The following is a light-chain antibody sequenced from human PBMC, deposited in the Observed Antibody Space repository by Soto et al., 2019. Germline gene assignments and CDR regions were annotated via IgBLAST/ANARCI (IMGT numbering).Light chain of an antibody. Sequence: DIQMTQSPSSLSASLGDRVTITCRASQSINRSLNWYQQKPGKAPKFLIYAASSLQSGVPSRFSGSGSDTEFTLTISSLQPEDFATYYCQQLNNYPLTFGGGTKVDIK. CDR1: QSINRS. CDR2: AAS. J-gene: IGKJ4*01. CDR3: QQLNNYPLT. V-gene: IGKV1-9*01.